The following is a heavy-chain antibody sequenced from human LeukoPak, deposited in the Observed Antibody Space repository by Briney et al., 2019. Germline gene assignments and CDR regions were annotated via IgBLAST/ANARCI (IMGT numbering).Heavy chain of an antibody. CDR2: INPSGGST. D-gene: IGHD3-10*01. V-gene: IGHV1-46*01. Sequence: ASVKVSCKASGYTFTTYYMHWVRQAPGQGLEWMGIINPSGGSTTYAQKFQGRVTMTEDTSTDTAYMELSSLRSEDTAVYYCATSGSYYNWFDPWGQGTLVTVSS. CDR3: ATSGSYYNWFDP. J-gene: IGHJ5*02. CDR1: GYTFTTYY.